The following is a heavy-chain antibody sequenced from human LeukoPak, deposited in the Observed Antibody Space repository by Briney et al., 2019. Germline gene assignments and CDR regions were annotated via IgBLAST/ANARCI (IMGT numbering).Heavy chain of an antibody. CDR3: VREGGFFNNIGDYYYYYNMDV. CDR2: INHIGST. CDR1: GGSFNKYY. D-gene: IGHD3-16*01. J-gene: IGHJ6*04. Sequence: SETLSLTCAVYGGSFNKYYWGWIRQFPGKGLEWIGEINHIGSTKYNPSLKSRVTISVDASKNQFSLRLRSATVADTAVYYCVREGGFFNNIGDYYYYYNMDVWGTGTSVTVSS. V-gene: IGHV4-34*01.